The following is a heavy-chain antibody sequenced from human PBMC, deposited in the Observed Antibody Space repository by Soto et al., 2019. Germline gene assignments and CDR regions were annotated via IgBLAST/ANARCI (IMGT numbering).Heavy chain of an antibody. CDR3: ATHTPYYDFWSGYYGNSNYYYYYGMDV. D-gene: IGHD3-3*01. V-gene: IGHV1-24*01. CDR1: GYTLTELS. CDR2: FDPEDGET. Sequence: GASVKVSCKVSGYTLTELSMHWVRQAPGKGLEWMRGFDPEDGETIYAQKFQGRVTMTEDTSTDTAYMELSSLRSEDTAVYYCATHTPYYDFWSGYYGNSNYYYYYGMDVWGQGTTVTVSS. J-gene: IGHJ6*02.